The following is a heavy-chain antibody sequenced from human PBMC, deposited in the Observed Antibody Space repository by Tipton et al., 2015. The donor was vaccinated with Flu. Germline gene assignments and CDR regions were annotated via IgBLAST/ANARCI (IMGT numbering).Heavy chain of an antibody. D-gene: IGHD7-27*01. Sequence: VQLVQSGGGLVQPGGSLRLSCAASGFTFSSYEMNWVRQAPAKGLEWLSYISSSGTTISYADSVRGRFTISRDNAKNSLYLQLNSLRAEDTALYYCATLTGDDYWGQGDLVTVSS. CDR2: ISSSGTTI. J-gene: IGHJ4*02. CDR3: ATLTGDDY. CDR1: GFTFSSYE. V-gene: IGHV3-48*03.